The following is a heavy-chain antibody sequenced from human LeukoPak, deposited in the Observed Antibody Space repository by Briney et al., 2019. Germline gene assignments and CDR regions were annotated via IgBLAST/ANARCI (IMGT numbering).Heavy chain of an antibody. V-gene: IGHV3-23*01. Sequence: GGSLRLSCAASGFTFSSYAMSWVRRAPGKGLEWVSAISGSGGSTYYADSVKGRFTISRDNSKNTLYLQMNSLRAEDTAVYYCAGYNCSSTRCYTGGFDYWGQGTLVTVSS. CDR1: GFTFSSYA. J-gene: IGHJ4*02. CDR2: ISGSGGST. CDR3: AGYNCSSTRCYTGGFDY. D-gene: IGHD2-2*02.